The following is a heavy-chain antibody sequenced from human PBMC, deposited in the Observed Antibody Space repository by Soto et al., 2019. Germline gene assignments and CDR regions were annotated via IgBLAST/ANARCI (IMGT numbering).Heavy chain of an antibody. CDR1: GGSISSGDYY. D-gene: IGHD6-19*01. J-gene: IGHJ6*02. CDR2: IYYSGST. V-gene: IGHV4-30-4*01. CDR3: ARGLIAVAEGYYYYYGMDV. Sequence: TLSLTCTVSGGSISSGDYYWSWIRQPPGKGLEWIGYIYYSGSTYYNPSLKSRVTISVDTSKNQFSLKLSSVTAADTAVYYCARGLIAVAEGYYYYYGMDVWGQGTTVTVSS.